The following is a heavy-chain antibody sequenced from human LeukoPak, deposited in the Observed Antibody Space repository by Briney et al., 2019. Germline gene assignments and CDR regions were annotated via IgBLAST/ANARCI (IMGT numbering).Heavy chain of an antibody. J-gene: IGHJ5*02. D-gene: IGHD3-10*01. Sequence: TSETLSLTCTVSGGSFSNHGYYWNWFRQHPGKGLEWIGYVSNAGTTNYNPSLRSRVTISADTSEKQFSLKMSSVTVADTAVYYCSRAPSASGSFGWFDPWGQGVLVTVSS. CDR1: GGSFSNHGYY. V-gene: IGHV4-31*03. CDR2: VSNAGTT. CDR3: SRAPSASGSFGWFDP.